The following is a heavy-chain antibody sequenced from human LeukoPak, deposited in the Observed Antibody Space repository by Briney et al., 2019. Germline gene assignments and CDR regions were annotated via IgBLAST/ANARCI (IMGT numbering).Heavy chain of an antibody. CDR3: ARHRAGYCSSTSCFERRGFDY. J-gene: IGHJ4*02. CDR2: VYYSGST. D-gene: IGHD2-2*01. CDR1: GVSISSTSYY. V-gene: IGHV4-39*01. Sequence: SETLSLTCTVSGVSISSTSYYWGWIRQPPGKGLEWIGSVYYSGSTYYNPSLKSRVTISVDTSKNQFSLKLSSVTAADTALYYCARHRAGYCSSTSCFERRGFDYWGQGTLVTVSS.